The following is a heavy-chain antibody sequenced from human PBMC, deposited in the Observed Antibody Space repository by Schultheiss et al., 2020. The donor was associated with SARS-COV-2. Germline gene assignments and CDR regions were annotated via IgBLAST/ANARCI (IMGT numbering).Heavy chain of an antibody. J-gene: IGHJ6*02. Sequence: SQTLSLTCTVSGGSISSGGYYWSWIRQHPGKGLEWIGYIYYSGSTYYNPSLKSRVTISVDTSKNQFSLKLSSVTAADTAVYYCASLIVVVPAAIHYYGMDVWGQGTTVTVSS. CDR1: GGSISSGGYY. D-gene: IGHD2-2*02. V-gene: IGHV4-31*03. CDR2: IYYSGST. CDR3: ASLIVVVPAAIHYYGMDV.